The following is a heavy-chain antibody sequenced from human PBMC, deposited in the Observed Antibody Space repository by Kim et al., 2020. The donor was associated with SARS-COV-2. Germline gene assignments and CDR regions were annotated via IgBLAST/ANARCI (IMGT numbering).Heavy chain of an antibody. CDR3: ARGWIVATIFNYYYYMDV. CDR1: GYTFTSYD. D-gene: IGHD5-12*01. CDR2: MNPNSGNT. V-gene: IGHV1-8*01. J-gene: IGHJ6*03. Sequence: ASVKVSCKASGYTFTSYDINWVRQATGQGLEWMGWMNPNSGNTGYAQKFQGRVTMTRNTSISTAYMELSSLRSEDTAVYYCARGWIVATIFNYYYYMDVWGKGTTVTVSS.